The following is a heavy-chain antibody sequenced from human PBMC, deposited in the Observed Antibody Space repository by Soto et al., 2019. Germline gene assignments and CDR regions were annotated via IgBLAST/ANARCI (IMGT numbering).Heavy chain of an antibody. V-gene: IGHV3-11*01. CDR3: AGESPKGSRYYYCYGMDV. J-gene: IGHJ6*02. CDR1: GFTFSDYY. CDR2: ISSSGSTI. Sequence: QVQLVESGGGLVKPGGSLRLSCAASGFTFSDYYMSWIRQAPGKGLEWVSYISSSGSTIYYADSVKGRVTIHRDNAKNSLYRQRSSLSAEDTAVYCCAGESPKGSRYYYCYGMDVWGQGTTVTVSS.